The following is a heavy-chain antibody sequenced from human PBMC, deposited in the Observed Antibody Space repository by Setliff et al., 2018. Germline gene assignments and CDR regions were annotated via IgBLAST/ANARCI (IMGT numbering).Heavy chain of an antibody. CDR3: ARDRRPFNWGGNDAFDI. V-gene: IGHV3-48*03. D-gene: IGHD7-27*01. J-gene: IGHJ3*02. CDR1: GFTFSSYE. Sequence: GGSLRLSCAASGFTFSSYEMNWVRQAPGKGLEWVSYISSSGSTIYYADSVKGRFTTSRDNAKKSLYLQMNSLRAEDTAVYYCARDRRPFNWGGNDAFDIWGQGTMVTVSS. CDR2: ISSSGSTI.